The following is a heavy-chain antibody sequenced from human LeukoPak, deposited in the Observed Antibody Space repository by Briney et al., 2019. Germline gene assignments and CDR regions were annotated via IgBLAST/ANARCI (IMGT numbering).Heavy chain of an antibody. CDR2: IYYSGST. CDR3: ARHNSFLGAFDI. D-gene: IGHD2/OR15-2a*01. CDR1: GGSISSYY. J-gene: IGHJ3*02. Sequence: PSETLSLTCTVSGGSISSYYWSWIRQPPGKGLEWIGYIYYSGSTNYNPSLKSRVTISVDTSKNQFSLKLSSVTAADTAVYYCARHNSFLGAFDIWGQGTMVTVSS. V-gene: IGHV4-59*08.